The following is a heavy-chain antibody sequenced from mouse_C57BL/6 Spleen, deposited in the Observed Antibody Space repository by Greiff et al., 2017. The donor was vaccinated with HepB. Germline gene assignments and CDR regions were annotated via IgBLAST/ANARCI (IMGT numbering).Heavy chain of an antibody. J-gene: IGHJ4*01. Sequence: QVQLQQPGAELVKPGASVKLSCKASGYTFTSYWMQWVKQRPGQGLEWIGEIDPSDSYTNYNQKFKGKATLTVDTSSSTAYMQLSSLTSEDSAVYYCAYGYDAMDYWGQGTSVTVSS. D-gene: IGHD1-1*02. V-gene: IGHV1-50*01. CDR2: IDPSDSYT. CDR3: AYGYDAMDY. CDR1: GYTFTSYW.